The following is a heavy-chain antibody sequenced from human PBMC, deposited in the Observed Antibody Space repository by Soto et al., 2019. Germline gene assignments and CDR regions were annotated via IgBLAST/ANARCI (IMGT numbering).Heavy chain of an antibody. CDR1: GFSLSTSGVG. Sequence: QITLKESGPTLVKPTQTLTLTCTFSGFSLSTSGVGVGWIRQPPGKALECLALIYWDDDKRYSPSLKNRLTITKDTSKNQVVLTMTNMDPVDTATYYCALIIDTTMVTPYYFDYWGQGTLVTVSS. J-gene: IGHJ4*02. CDR3: ALIIDTTMVTPYYFDY. V-gene: IGHV2-5*02. D-gene: IGHD5-18*01. CDR2: IYWDDDK.